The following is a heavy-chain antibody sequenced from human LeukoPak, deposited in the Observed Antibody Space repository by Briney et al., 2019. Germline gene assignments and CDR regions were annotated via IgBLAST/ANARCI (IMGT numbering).Heavy chain of an antibody. CDR1: GGSFSGYY. CDR3: ARLTQYSSGWYYGMDV. J-gene: IGHJ6*02. Sequence: PSETLSLTCAVSGGSFSGYYWTWIRQPPGKGLVWIGEINHSGRTNYNPSLKSRVIISVDTSKNQFSLRLNSVTAADTAVYYCARLTQYSSGWYYGMDVWGQGTTVTVSS. CDR2: INHSGRT. V-gene: IGHV4-34*01. D-gene: IGHD6-19*01.